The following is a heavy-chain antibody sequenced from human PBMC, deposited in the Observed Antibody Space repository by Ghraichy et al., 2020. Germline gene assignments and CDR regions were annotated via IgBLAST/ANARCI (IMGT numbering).Heavy chain of an antibody. CDR3: ARSVRRPPGMDV. CDR2: ISSSSSYI. Sequence: GGSLRLSCAASGFTFSSYSMNWVRQAPGKGLEWVSSISSSSSYIYYADSVKGRFTISRDNAKNSLYLQMNSLRAEDTAVYYCARSVRRPPGMDVWGQGTTVTVSS. V-gene: IGHV3-21*01. J-gene: IGHJ6*02. CDR1: GFTFSSYS.